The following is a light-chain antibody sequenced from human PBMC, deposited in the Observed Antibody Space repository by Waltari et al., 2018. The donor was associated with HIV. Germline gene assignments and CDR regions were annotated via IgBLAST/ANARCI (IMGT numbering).Light chain of an antibody. CDR2: LNSDGSH. CDR1: SGHSSYA. CDR3: QTWGTGTVV. V-gene: IGLV4-69*01. Sequence: QLVLTQSPSASASLGASVQLTCALSSGHSSYALAWPQQQPAKGPRYLMKLNSDGSHSKGDGIPDRFSGSSSGAERYLTISSLQSEDEADYYCQTWGTGTVVFGGGTKLTVL. J-gene: IGLJ2*01.